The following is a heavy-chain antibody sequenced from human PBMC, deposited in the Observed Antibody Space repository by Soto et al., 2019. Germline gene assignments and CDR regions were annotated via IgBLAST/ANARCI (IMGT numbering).Heavy chain of an antibody. D-gene: IGHD3-9*01. CDR2: ISSSSSYI. CDR3: ARESYHFDWLLGEDY. V-gene: IGHV3-21*01. Sequence: EVQMVESGGGLVKPGGSLRLSCAASGFTFSSYSMNWVRQAPGKGLEWVSSISSSSSYIYYADSVKGRFTISRDNGKNSLYLQMNSLRAEDTAVYYCARESYHFDWLLGEDYWGQGTLVTVSS. J-gene: IGHJ4*02. CDR1: GFTFSSYS.